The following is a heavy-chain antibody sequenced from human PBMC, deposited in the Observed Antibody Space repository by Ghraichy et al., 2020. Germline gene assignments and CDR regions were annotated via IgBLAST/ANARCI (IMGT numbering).Heavy chain of an antibody. J-gene: IGHJ4*02. CDR1: GVNFDNAW. CDR2: LKSRDAGDAR. CDR3: TTDRWNYVEF. D-gene: IGHD1-1*01. Sequence: GGSLRLSCATSGVNFDNAWMSWVRQTPEKGLEWVGRLKSRDAGDARDYIAPVKGRFTISRDDSKNTLYLEMSSLKAEDTAVYYCTTDRWNYVEFWGQGTLVTVSS. V-gene: IGHV3-15*01.